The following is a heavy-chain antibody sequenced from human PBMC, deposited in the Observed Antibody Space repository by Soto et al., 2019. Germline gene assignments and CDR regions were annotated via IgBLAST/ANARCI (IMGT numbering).Heavy chain of an antibody. CDR3: AREFADCSGGSCYLVDY. Sequence: EVQLVESGGGLVQPGGSLRLSCAASGFTFSSYAMHWVRQAPGKGLEYVSAISSNGGSTYYANSVKGRLTISRDNSKNTLYLQMGSLRAEDMAVYYCAREFADCSGGSCYLVDYWGQGTLVTVSS. CDR1: GFTFSSYA. D-gene: IGHD2-15*01. CDR2: ISSNGGST. V-gene: IGHV3-64*01. J-gene: IGHJ4*02.